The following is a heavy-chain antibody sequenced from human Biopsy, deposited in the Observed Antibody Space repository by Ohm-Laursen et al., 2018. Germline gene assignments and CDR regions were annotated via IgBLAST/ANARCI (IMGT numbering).Heavy chain of an antibody. Sequence: SDTLSLTCSVSGDSVTKYYWSWIRQPPGKGLEWIGHIYYSVMNNYNPSLQSRVSISVDTSRNQVSLTLRSVTAADTAVYYCARDSGILNYGNFKYYHYYGMDVWGQGTKVTVSS. V-gene: IGHV4-59*02. J-gene: IGHJ6*02. CDR1: GDSVTKYY. CDR3: ARDSGILNYGNFKYYHYYGMDV. D-gene: IGHD4-11*01. CDR2: IYYSVMN.